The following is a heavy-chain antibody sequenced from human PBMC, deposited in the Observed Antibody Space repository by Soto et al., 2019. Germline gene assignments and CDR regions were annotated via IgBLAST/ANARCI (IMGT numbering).Heavy chain of an antibody. CDR2: IFHDGTA. CDR1: GVSISSGNW. J-gene: IGHJ4*02. Sequence: SETLSLTCAVSGVSISSGNWWTWVRQSPQRGLEYIGEIFHDGTANYYPSFERRVAISVDTSKNQFSLKLTSVTAADTAIYFCARLFYDTRLNYMYFDFWGQGTLVTGSS. V-gene: IGHV4-4*02. D-gene: IGHD3-10*01. CDR3: ARLFYDTRLNYMYFDF.